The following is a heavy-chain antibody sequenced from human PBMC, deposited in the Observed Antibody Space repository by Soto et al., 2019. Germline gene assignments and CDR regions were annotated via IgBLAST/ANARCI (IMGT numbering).Heavy chain of an antibody. Sequence: QVQLVQSGAEVKKPGSSVKVSCKASGGTFSSYAISWVRQAPGQGLEWMGGIIPIFGTANYAQKFQGRVTITADESTSTAYMELNRLRSEDTAVYYSAESTNYDILTGYYPLYYYYGMDVWGQGTTVTVSS. CDR3: AESTNYDILTGYYPLYYYYGMDV. CDR1: GGTFSSYA. J-gene: IGHJ6*02. V-gene: IGHV1-69*01. CDR2: IIPIFGTA. D-gene: IGHD3-9*01.